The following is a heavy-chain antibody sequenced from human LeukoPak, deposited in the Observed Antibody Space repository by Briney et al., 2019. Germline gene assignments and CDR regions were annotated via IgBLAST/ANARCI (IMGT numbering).Heavy chain of an antibody. J-gene: IGHJ5*02. V-gene: IGHV1-46*01. Sequence: ASVKVSCKASGYTFTSYYMHWVRQAPGQGLEWMGIINPSGGSTSYAQKFQGRVTMTRNTSISTAYMELSSLRSEDTAVYYCARSPGYGGYVNWFDPWGQGTLVTVSS. D-gene: IGHD5-12*01. CDR3: ARSPGYGGYVNWFDP. CDR1: GYTFTSYY. CDR2: INPSGGST.